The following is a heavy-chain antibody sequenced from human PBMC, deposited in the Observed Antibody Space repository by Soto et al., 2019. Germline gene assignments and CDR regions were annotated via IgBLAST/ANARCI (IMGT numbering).Heavy chain of an antibody. V-gene: IGHV3-30*03. D-gene: IGHD6-19*01. CDR2: ISYDGSNK. CDR1: GFTFSSYG. J-gene: IGHJ4*02. CDR3: ALFAVAGTFDPFDY. Sequence: PGGSLRLSCAASGFTFSSYGMHWVRQAPGKGLEWVAVISYDGSNKYYADSVKGRFTISRDNSKNTLYLQMNSLRAEDTAVYYCALFAVAGTFDPFDYWGQGNLVTVSS.